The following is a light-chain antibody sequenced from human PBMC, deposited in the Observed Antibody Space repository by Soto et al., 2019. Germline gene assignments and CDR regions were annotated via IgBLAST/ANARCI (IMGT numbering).Light chain of an antibody. CDR2: GAS. Sequence: EIVLTQSPGTLSLSPGERATLSCRASQSVSSTYLAWYQQKPGQAPRLLIYGASSRATGIPARFSGSGSGTEFTLTISSLQSEDFAVYYCQHYNTWPWTFGQGTKVEVK. CDR1: QSVSSTY. CDR3: QHYNTWPWT. V-gene: IGKV3-15*01. J-gene: IGKJ1*01.